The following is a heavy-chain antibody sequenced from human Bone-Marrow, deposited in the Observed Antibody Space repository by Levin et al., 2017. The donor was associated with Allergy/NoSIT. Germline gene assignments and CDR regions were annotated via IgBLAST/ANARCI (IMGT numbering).Heavy chain of an antibody. Sequence: GGSLRLSCAASGFTFSSYGMHWVRQAPGKGLEWVAVIWYDGSNKYYADSVKGRFTISRDNSKNTLYLQMNSLRAEDTAVYYCARDGVRSTSAPSYFDYWGQGTLVTVSS. D-gene: IGHD2-2*01. V-gene: IGHV3-33*01. J-gene: IGHJ4*02. CDR2: IWYDGSNK. CDR3: ARDGVRSTSAPSYFDY. CDR1: GFTFSSYG.